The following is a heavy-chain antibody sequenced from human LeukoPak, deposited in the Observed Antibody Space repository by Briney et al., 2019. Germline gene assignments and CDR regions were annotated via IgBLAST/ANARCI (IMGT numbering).Heavy chain of an antibody. D-gene: IGHD4-17*01. CDR2: IYYSGST. Sequence: SETLSLTCAVYGGSISSYYWSWIRQPPGKGLEWIGNIYYSGSTNYNPSLKSRVTISVDTSKNQFSLKLSSVTAADTAVYYCARGDYGGNYYYYYYMDVWGKGTTVTVSS. V-gene: IGHV4-59*12. CDR3: ARGDYGGNYYYYYYMDV. CDR1: GGSISSYY. J-gene: IGHJ6*03.